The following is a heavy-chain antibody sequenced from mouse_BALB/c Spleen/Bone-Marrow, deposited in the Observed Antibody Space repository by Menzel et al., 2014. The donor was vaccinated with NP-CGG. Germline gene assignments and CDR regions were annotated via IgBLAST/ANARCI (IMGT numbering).Heavy chain of an antibody. CDR2: INSNGGST. CDR3: ARGYYRYDLSSYAMDY. CDR1: GFTFSSYG. J-gene: IGHJ4*01. D-gene: IGHD2-14*01. Sequence: EVQLQQSGGGLVQPGGSLKLSCAASGFTFSSYGMSWVRQTPDKRLELVATINSNGGSTYYPDSVKGRFTISRDNAKNTLYLQMSSLKSEDTAMYCCARGYYRYDLSSYAMDYWGQGTSVTVSS. V-gene: IGHV5-6-3*01.